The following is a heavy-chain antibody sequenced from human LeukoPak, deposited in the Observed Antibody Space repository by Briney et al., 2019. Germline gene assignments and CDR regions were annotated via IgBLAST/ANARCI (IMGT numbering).Heavy chain of an antibody. CDR3: ARDFGFPRYYFDH. J-gene: IGHJ4*02. D-gene: IGHD3-10*01. Sequence: GGSLRLSCAASGFTFSSYAMHWVRQAPGKGLEWVAVISYDGSNKYYADSVKGRFTISRDNSKNTLYLQMNSLRAEDTAVYYCARDFGFPRYYFDHWGQGTLVTVSS. CDR2: ISYDGSNK. V-gene: IGHV3-30-3*01. CDR1: GFTFSSYA.